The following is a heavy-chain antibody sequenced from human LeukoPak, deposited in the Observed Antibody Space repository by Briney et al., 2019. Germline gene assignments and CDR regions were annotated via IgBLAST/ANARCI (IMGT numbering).Heavy chain of an antibody. D-gene: IGHD1-1*01. J-gene: IGHJ4*02. V-gene: IGHV4-38-2*01. CDR1: GSSVTSDYF. CDR2: IYHSWGI. Sequence: SETLSLTCAVSGSSVTSDYFWGWIRQPPGKVLEWIATIYHSWGIYFNPSLKSRVSISLDSSKNEFSLRLTSLTAGDTAIYYCARNVTAGFFDYWGQGILVTVSS. CDR3: ARNVTAGFFDY.